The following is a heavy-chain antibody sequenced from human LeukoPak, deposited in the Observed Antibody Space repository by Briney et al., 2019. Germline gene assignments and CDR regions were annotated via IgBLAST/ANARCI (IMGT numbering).Heavy chain of an antibody. Sequence: SETLSLTCTVSGGSISSYYWSWIRQPPGKGLEWIGYIYYSGTTNYNPSLKSRVTISVDTSKNQFSLKLSSVTAADTAVYYCARHAEGVTWPGTVSGQGTTVTVSS. J-gene: IGHJ6*02. CDR1: GGSISSYY. CDR3: ARHAEGVTWPGTV. V-gene: IGHV4-59*08. CDR2: IYYSGTT. D-gene: IGHD4-23*01.